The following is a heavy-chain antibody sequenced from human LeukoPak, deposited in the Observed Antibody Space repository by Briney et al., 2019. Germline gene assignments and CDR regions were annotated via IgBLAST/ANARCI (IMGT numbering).Heavy chain of an antibody. D-gene: IGHD3-22*01. CDR2: IFYRGST. CDR1: GGSISSYY. J-gene: IGHJ3*02. Sequence: PSETLSLTCTVSGGSISSYYWSWIRQPPGKGLEWIGYIFYRGSTNYNPSLKSRVTISVDTSKNQFSLTLSFVTAAHTAVYSCANLYASSGYYRGNAFDIWGQGTMATVSS. V-gene: IGHV4-59*01. CDR3: ANLYASSGYYRGNAFDI.